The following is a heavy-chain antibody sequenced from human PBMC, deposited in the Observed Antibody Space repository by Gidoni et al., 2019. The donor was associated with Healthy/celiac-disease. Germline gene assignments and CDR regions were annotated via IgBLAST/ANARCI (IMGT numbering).Heavy chain of an antibody. J-gene: IGHJ4*02. V-gene: IGHV4-31*03. CDR1: GGPIRSGGYY. CDR2: IYYSGST. D-gene: IGHD3-10*01. CDR3: ARDIGRFGPEFDY. Sequence: QVQLQESGPGLVKPSQTLSLTCTVSGGPIRSGGYYWSWNRQHPGKGLEGIGYIYYSGSTYYNPSLKSRVTISVDTSKNQFSLKLSSVTAADTAVYYCARDIGRFGPEFDYWGQGTLVTVSS.